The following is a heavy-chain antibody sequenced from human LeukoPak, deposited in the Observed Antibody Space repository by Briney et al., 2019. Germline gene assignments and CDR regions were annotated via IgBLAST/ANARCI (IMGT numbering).Heavy chain of an antibody. J-gene: IGHJ3*02. V-gene: IGHV1-69*13. CDR3: AIGDWKDAFDI. D-gene: IGHD1-1*01. CDR1: GGTFSSHA. Sequence: SVKVSCKASGGTFSSHAISWVRQAPGQGLEWMGGIIPIFGTTNYAQKFQGRVTITADESASTAYMELSSLRSEDTAVYYCAIGDWKDAFDIWGQGTMVTVSS. CDR2: IIPIFGTT.